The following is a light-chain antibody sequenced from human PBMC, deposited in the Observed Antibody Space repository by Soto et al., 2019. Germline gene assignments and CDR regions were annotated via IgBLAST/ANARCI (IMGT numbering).Light chain of an antibody. CDR1: QSISDT. J-gene: IGKJ1*01. V-gene: IGKV3D-15*01. CDR2: AAS. CDR3: QQYDNWAWT. Sequence: EMCRTQTLATQSASPGARATLPCSASQSISDTFAWYQPQPCKAPTLLVHAASARTPPFPASSSGGGSGTRFTLTISSLQSEDFAVYYCQQYDNWAWTFGQGAKVDIK.